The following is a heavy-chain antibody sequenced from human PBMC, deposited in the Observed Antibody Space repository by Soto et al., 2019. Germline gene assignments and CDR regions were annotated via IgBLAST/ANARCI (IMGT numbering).Heavy chain of an antibody. Sequence: GGSLRLSCAASGFTFSSYSMNWVRQAPGKGLEWVSSISSSSSYIYYADSVKGRFTISRDNAKNSLYLQMNSLRAEDTAVYYCARDYCSCRSCLLDYWGQVTLFTVSS. CDR2: ISSSSSYI. CDR1: GFTFSSYS. J-gene: IGHJ4*02. CDR3: ARDYCSCRSCLLDY. D-gene: IGHD2-15*01. V-gene: IGHV3-21*01.